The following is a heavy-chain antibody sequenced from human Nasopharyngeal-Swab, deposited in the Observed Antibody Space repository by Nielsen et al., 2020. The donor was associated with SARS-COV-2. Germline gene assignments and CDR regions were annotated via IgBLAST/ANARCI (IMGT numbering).Heavy chain of an antibody. D-gene: IGHD3-22*01. CDR3: ARSPSPHITMIVVVTHWYFDL. CDR1: GGSISSGGYY. J-gene: IGHJ2*01. V-gene: IGHV4-31*03. Sequence: SETLSLTCTVSGGSISSGGYYWSWIRQHPGTGLEWIGYIYYSGSTYYNPSLKSRVTISVDTSKNQFSLKLSSVTAADTAVYYCARSPSPHITMIVVVTHWYFDLWGRGTLGTVSS. CDR2: IYYSGST.